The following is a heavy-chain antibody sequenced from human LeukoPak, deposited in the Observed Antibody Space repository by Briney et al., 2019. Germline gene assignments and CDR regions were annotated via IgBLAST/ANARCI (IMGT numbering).Heavy chain of an antibody. CDR1: GGTFSSYA. V-gene: IGHV1-69*05. J-gene: IGHJ3*02. Sequence: SVKVSCKASGGTFSSYAISWVRQAPGQGLEWMGRIIPIFGTANYAQKFQGRVTITTDESTSTAYMELSSLRSDDTAVYYCARIVGAFRRRDAFDIWGQGTMVTVSS. D-gene: IGHD1-26*01. CDR2: IIPIFGTA. CDR3: ARIVGAFRRRDAFDI.